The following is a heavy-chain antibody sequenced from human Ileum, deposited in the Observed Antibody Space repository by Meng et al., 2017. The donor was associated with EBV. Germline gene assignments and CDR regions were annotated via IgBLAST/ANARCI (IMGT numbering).Heavy chain of an antibody. CDR3: VRGDDSNGYGDS. CDR2: IYYTGTT. CDR1: GGSIGSYY. V-gene: IGHV4-59*01. Sequence: QVQLQESVPGLVKPSENLSLSCSVSGGSIGSYYWSWIRQPPGKGLEWIGFIYYTGTTNYNPSLGSRVTISFDPATTQFSLNLISVTAADTAVYYCVRGDDSNGYGDSWGQGTLVTVSS. J-gene: IGHJ4*02. D-gene: IGHD3-22*01.